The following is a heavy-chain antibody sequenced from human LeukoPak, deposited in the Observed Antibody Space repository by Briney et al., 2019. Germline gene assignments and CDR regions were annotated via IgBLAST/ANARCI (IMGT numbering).Heavy chain of an antibody. D-gene: IGHD4-17*01. CDR1: GYTFTIYY. CDR2: INPSGGST. Sequence: ASVNVSCKASGYTFTIYYMHWVRQAPGQGLEWMGIINPSGGSTSYAQKFQGRVTMTRDTSTSTVYMELSSLRSEDTAVYYCAILGDPRGYYFDYWGQGTLVTVSS. CDR3: AILGDPRGYYFDY. V-gene: IGHV1-46*01. J-gene: IGHJ4*02.